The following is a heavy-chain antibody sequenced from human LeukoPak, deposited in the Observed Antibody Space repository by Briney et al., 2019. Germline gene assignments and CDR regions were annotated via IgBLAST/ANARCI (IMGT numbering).Heavy chain of an antibody. D-gene: IGHD3-22*01. CDR1: GGSISSSSYY. CDR2: IYYSGST. Sequence: SETLSLTCTVSGGSISSSSYYWGWIRQPPGKGLEWIGGIYYSGSTYYNPSLKSRVTISVDTSKNQFSLKLSSVTAADTAVYYCASIVVVITEEDYWGQGTLVTVSS. J-gene: IGHJ4*02. CDR3: ASIVVVITEEDY. V-gene: IGHV4-39*01.